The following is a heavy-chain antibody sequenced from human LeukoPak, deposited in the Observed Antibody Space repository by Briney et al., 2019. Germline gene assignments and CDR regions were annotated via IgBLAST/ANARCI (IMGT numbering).Heavy chain of an antibody. CDR2: ISYDGSNK. Sequence: PGRSLGLSCAASGFTFSSYGMHWVRQAPGKGLEWVAVISYDGSNKYYADSVKGRFTISRDNSKNTLYLQMNSLRAEDTAVYYCAKFGGGWYWDHWGQGTLVTVSS. J-gene: IGHJ4*02. CDR1: GFTFSSYG. D-gene: IGHD6-19*01. V-gene: IGHV3-30*18. CDR3: AKFGGGWYWDH.